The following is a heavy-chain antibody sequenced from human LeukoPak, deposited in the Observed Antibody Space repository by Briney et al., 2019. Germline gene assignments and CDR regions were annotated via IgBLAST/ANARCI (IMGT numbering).Heavy chain of an antibody. V-gene: IGHV3-13*04. CDR2: IDTAGDT. CDR1: GFTFSSYD. CDR3: AKAAISDAGYSSTWYFTD. Sequence: GGSLRLSCAASGFTFSSYDMHWVRQATGKGLESASAIDTAGDTYYPGSVKGRFTISRENAKNSLYLQMNSLRAGDTAVYYCAKAAISDAGYSSTWYFTDWGQGTLVTVSS. J-gene: IGHJ4*02. D-gene: IGHD6-13*01.